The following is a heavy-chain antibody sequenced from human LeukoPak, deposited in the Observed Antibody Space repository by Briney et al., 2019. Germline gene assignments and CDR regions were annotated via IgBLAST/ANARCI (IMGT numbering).Heavy chain of an antibody. CDR2: ISSSSSSYI. CDR3: ARENLDMISIGY. CDR1: GFTFSSYS. V-gene: IGHV3-21*01. J-gene: IGHJ4*02. Sequence: GGSLRLSCAASGFTFSSYSMNWVRQAPGKGLEWVSSISSSSSSYIYYADSVKGRFTISRDNAKNSLYLQMNSLRAEDTAVYYCARENLDMISIGYWGQGTLVTVSS. D-gene: IGHD3-22*01.